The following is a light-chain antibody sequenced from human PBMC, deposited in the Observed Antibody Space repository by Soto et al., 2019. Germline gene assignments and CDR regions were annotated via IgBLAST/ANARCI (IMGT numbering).Light chain of an antibody. CDR3: QQYHNSPRT. Sequence: VLTQSPGTLSLSPGERATLSCRASQSVSSNYLAWYQQKPGQAPRLLIYGASNRATGIPDRFSGSGSGSDFTLTISRLEPEDFAVYSCQQYHNSPRTFGQGTKVDIK. CDR2: GAS. CDR1: QSVSSNY. V-gene: IGKV3-20*01. J-gene: IGKJ1*01.